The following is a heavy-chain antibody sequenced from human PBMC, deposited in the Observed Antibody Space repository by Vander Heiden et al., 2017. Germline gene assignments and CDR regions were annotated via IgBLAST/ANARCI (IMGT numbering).Heavy chain of an antibody. Sequence: QPQLLQSRAALSKPSATLSLTCAVYGGSFSGYYWSGIRQPPGKWLEWIGEINHSGSTNHNPSLKSRVTIAVDTSKNQFSLKLSSVTAADTAVYYCARGLVRRDYWGQGTLVTVSS. CDR1: GGSFSGYY. CDR3: ARGLVRRDY. J-gene: IGHJ4*02. V-gene: IGHV4-34*01. CDR2: INHSGST. D-gene: IGHD6-13*01.